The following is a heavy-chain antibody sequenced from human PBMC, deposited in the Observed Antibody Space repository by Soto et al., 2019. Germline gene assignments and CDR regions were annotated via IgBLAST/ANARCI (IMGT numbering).Heavy chain of an antibody. D-gene: IGHD6-19*01. Sequence: PGESLKISCKGSGYSFTTYWIAWVRQMPGKGLEWMGIIYPGDSYTTYNPSFQGHVTISAHKSISTAYLQWSSLKASDTAMYYCARHIAVAGTYGMDVWGQGTTVTVSS. CDR1: GYSFTTYW. CDR3: ARHIAVAGTYGMDV. CDR2: IYPGDSYT. J-gene: IGHJ6*02. V-gene: IGHV5-51*01.